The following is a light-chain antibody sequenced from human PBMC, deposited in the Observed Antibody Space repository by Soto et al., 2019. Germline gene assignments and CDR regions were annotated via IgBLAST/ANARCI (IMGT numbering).Light chain of an antibody. V-gene: IGLV1-47*01. J-gene: IGLJ1*01. Sequence: QSVLTQPPSASGTPGQRVTISCSGSSSNIGSNYVYWYQQLPGTAPKLLIYRKNQRPSGVPDRFSGSKSGTSASLAISGLRSEDEADYYCAAWDDSLSVHYVFGTGTKLTVL. CDR2: RKN. CDR3: AAWDDSLSVHYV. CDR1: SSNIGSNY.